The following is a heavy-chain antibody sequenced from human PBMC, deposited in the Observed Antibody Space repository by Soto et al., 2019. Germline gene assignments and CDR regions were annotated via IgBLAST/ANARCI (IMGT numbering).Heavy chain of an antibody. D-gene: IGHD3-10*01. J-gene: IGHJ3*02. V-gene: IGHV2-5*02. CDR2: IYWDDDK. CDR3: AHMDVLLWFGPKVADAFDI. CDR1: GFSLSTSGVG. Sequence: QITLKESGPTLVKPTQTLTLTCTFSGFSLSTSGVGVGWIRQPPGKALEWLALIYWDDDKRYIPSLKSRLTITKDTSKNQVVLTVTNMDPVDKATSYCAHMDVLLWFGPKVADAFDIWGQGTMVTVSS.